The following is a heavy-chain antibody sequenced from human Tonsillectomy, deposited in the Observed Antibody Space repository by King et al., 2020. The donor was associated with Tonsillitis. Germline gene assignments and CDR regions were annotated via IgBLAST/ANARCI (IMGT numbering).Heavy chain of an antibody. V-gene: IGHV4-30-2*01. CDR1: GGSISSGGYS. D-gene: IGHD3-16*02. Sequence: QLQESGSGLVKPSQTLSLTCAVSGGSISSGGYSWRWIRQPPGKGLEWIGYIYHSGSTYYNPSLKSRVTISLDRSKNQFSLNLSSVTAADTAVYYCARGRADYVWGSYRYMNWICPWGQGTLVTVSA. CDR2: IYHSGST. J-gene: IGHJ5*02. CDR3: ARGRADYVWGSYRYMNWICP.